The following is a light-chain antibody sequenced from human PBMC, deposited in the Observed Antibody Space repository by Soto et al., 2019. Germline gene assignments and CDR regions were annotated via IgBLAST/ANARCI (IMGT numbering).Light chain of an antibody. Sequence: QSVLTQPASVSGSPGQSITISCTGTSSDVGAYNFVSWHQQHPGKAPKLMISDNDKRPSGIPDRFSGSKSGTSATLGITGLQTGDEAYYYCGTWDSSLRAGVFGGGTKVTVL. CDR2: DND. CDR3: GTWDSSLRAGV. CDR1: SSDVGAYNF. J-gene: IGLJ2*01. V-gene: IGLV1-51*01.